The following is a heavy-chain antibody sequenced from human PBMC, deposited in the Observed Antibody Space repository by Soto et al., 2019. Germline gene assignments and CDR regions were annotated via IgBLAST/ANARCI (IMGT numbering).Heavy chain of an antibody. CDR2: ISYDGSNK. Sequence: QVQLVESGGGVVQPGRSLRLSCAASGFTFSSYGMHWVRQAPGKGLEWVAVISYDGSNKYYADSVKGRFTISRDNSKNTLYLQMSSLRAEDTAVYYCANDYGGNSDCYGMDVWGQGTKVTVSS. J-gene: IGHJ6*02. D-gene: IGHD4-17*01. CDR1: GFTFSSYG. CDR3: ANDYGGNSDCYGMDV. V-gene: IGHV3-30*18.